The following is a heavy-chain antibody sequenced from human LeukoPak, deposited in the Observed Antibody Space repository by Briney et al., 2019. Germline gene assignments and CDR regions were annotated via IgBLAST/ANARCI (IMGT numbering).Heavy chain of an antibody. J-gene: IGHJ5*02. V-gene: IGHV1-2*02. CDR2: INPNSGGT. Sequence: ASVKVSCKASGYTFTGYYMHWVRQAPGQGLEWMGWINPNSGGTNYAQKFQGRVTMTRDTSISTAYMELSRLRSDDTAVYYCARDLGPYCSSTSCYRGPFDPWGQGTLVTVSS. CDR3: ARDLGPYCSSTSCYRGPFDP. CDR1: GYTFTGYY. D-gene: IGHD2-2*02.